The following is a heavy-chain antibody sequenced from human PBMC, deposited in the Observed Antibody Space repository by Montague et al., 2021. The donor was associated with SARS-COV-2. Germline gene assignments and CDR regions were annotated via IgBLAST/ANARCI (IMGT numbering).Heavy chain of an antibody. V-gene: IGHV3-23*01. CDR1: GFTFTSYG. CDR3: AKRGSYFFDY. D-gene: IGHD1-26*01. J-gene: IGHJ4*02. CDR2: ITVSGAGT. Sequence: SLRLSCAASGFTFTSYGMAWVRQAPRKGLEWVSVITVSGAGTYYAESVEGRFTISRDHSRNTLFLQMNSLRAEDTAVYYCAKRGSYFFDYWGQGTLVTVSS.